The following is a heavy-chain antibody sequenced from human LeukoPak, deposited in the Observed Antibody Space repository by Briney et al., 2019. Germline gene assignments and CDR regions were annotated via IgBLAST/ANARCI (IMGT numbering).Heavy chain of an antibody. V-gene: IGHV1-3*04. D-gene: IGHD4-17*01. J-gene: IGHJ5*02. CDR3: ARGSSLLDHGDPLKWFDP. CDR1: GYTFSNYA. Sequence: GASVKVSCKASGYTFSNYAMHWVRQAPGQRLEWMGWINSGNGNTMYAQKFQGRVTITRDTSASTAYMELSSLRSEDTAVYYCARGSSLLDHGDPLKWFDPWGQGTLVTVSS. CDR2: INSGNGNT.